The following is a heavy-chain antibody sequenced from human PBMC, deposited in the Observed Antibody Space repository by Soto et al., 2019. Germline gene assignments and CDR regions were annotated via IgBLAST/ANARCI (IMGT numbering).Heavy chain of an antibody. CDR3: ARAWGFSSGWYGSFSY. CDR1: GDSVSSNRAA. CDR2: TYYRSKWYN. D-gene: IGHD6-19*01. J-gene: IGHJ4*02. V-gene: IGHV6-1*01. Sequence: SETLSLTCAISGDSVSSNRAAWNWIRQSPTRGLEWLGRTYYRSKWYNDYAVSVKSRITINPDTSKNQFSLQLNSVTPEDTAVYYCARAWGFSSGWYGSFSYWGQGTLVTVSS.